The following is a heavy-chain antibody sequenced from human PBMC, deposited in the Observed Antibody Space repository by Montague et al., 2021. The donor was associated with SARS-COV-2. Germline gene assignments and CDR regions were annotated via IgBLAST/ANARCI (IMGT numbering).Heavy chain of an antibody. D-gene: IGHD3-10*01. V-gene: IGHV3-13*04. Sequence: GSLRLSCAASGFTFSSYDMHWVRQATGKGLEWVSAIGTAGDTYYPGSVKGRFTISRENAKNSLYLQMNSLRAGDTAVYYCARGVTMVQGVISRYYYYYGMDVWGQGTLVTVSS. CDR1: GFTFSSYD. J-gene: IGHJ6*02. CDR3: ARGVTMVQGVISRYYYYYGMDV. CDR2: IGTAGDT.